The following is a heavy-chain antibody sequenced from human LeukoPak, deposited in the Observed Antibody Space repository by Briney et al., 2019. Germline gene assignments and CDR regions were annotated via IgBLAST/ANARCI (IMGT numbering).Heavy chain of an antibody. V-gene: IGHV4-59*01. Sequence: PSETLSLTCTVSGGPISSYYWSWIRQPPGKGLEWIGYIYYSGSTNYNPSLKSRVTISVDTSKNQFSLKLSSVTAADTAVYYCAREEGPGYSSGWYYFDYWGQGTLVTVSS. CDR2: IYYSGST. D-gene: IGHD6-19*01. J-gene: IGHJ4*02. CDR1: GGPISSYY. CDR3: AREEGPGYSSGWYYFDY.